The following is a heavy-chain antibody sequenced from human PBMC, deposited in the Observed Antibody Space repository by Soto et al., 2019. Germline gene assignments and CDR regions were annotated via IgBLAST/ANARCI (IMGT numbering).Heavy chain of an antibody. Sequence: GGSLRLSCAASGFTFSSYAMSWVRQAPGKGLEWVSAISGSSGSTYYADSVKGRFTISRDNSKNTLYLQMNSLRAEDTAVYYCAKDAYDFWSGYPYYFDYWGQGTLVTVSS. CDR2: ISGSSGST. V-gene: IGHV3-23*01. J-gene: IGHJ4*02. D-gene: IGHD3-3*01. CDR1: GFTFSSYA. CDR3: AKDAYDFWSGYPYYFDY.